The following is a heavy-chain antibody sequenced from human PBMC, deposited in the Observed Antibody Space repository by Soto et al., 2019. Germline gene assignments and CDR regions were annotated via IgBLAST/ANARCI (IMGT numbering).Heavy chain of an antibody. Sequence: SGPTLVKPTQTLTLTCTFSGFSLSTSGVGVGWIRQPPGKALEWLALIYWNDDKRYSPSLKSRLTITKDTSKNQVVLTMTNMDPVDTATYYCAHRRGGVTYYDFWSGYYFDYWGQGTLVTVSS. J-gene: IGHJ4*02. V-gene: IGHV2-5*01. CDR3: AHRRGGVTYYDFWSGYYFDY. D-gene: IGHD3-3*01. CDR2: IYWNDDK. CDR1: GFSLSTSGVG.